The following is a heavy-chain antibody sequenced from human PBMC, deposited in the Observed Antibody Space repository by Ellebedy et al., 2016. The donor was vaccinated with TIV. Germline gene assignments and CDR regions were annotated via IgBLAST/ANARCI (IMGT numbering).Heavy chain of an antibody. CDR3: ASRIQSNFDY. V-gene: IGHV3-21*01. CDR1: GFSFSNYT. Sequence: GESLKISCAASGFSFSNYTMNWVRQAPGKGLEWVSIFSSFNGFIWNADSVKGRFIISRDKAKNSLYLQMKCLRDDDTAVYYCASRIQSNFDYWGQGTLVTVSS. CDR2: FSSFNGFI. J-gene: IGHJ4*02. D-gene: IGHD2-21*01.